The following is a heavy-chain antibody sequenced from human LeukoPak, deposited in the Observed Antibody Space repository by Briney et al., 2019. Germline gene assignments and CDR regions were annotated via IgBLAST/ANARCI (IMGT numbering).Heavy chain of an antibody. Sequence: GGSLRLSCAASGFTFSSYAMHWVRQAPGKGLEWVAVISYDGSNKYYADSVKGRFTISRDNSKNTLYLQMNSLRAEDTAVYYCAKSDVVVTAVLDYWGQGTLVTVSS. V-gene: IGHV3-30-3*02. D-gene: IGHD2-21*02. J-gene: IGHJ4*02. CDR2: ISYDGSNK. CDR1: GFTFSSYA. CDR3: AKSDVVVTAVLDY.